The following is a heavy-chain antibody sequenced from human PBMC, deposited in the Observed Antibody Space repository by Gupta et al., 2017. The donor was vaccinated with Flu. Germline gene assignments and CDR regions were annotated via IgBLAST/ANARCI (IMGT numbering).Heavy chain of an antibody. CDR2: IKQDGSEK. J-gene: IGHJ5*02. V-gene: IGHV3-7*04. D-gene: IGHD5-12*01. CDR3: ARDPGGGSNWFDP. Sequence: EVQLVESGGGLVQPGGSLRLSCAASGFTFSSYWMSWVRQAPGKGLEWVANIKQDGSEKYYVDSVKGRFTISRDNAKNSLYLQMNSLRAEDTAVYYCARDPGGGSNWFDPWGQGTLVTVSS. CDR1: GFTFSSYW.